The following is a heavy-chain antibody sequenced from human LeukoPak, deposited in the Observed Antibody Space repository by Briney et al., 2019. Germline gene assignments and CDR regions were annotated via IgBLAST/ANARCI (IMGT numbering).Heavy chain of an antibody. CDR2: INHSGST. J-gene: IGHJ4*01. V-gene: IGHV4-34*01. CDR1: GGSFSDYY. D-gene: IGHD3-22*01. Sequence: PSETLSLTCAVYGGSFSDYYWNWIRQPPGKGLEWIGEINHSGSTNYNPSLKSRVTMSVDTFKNQFSLTLSSVTAADTAVYYCARVQDFVTRGYYLGYWGHGTLVTVSS. CDR3: ARVQDFVTRGYYLGY.